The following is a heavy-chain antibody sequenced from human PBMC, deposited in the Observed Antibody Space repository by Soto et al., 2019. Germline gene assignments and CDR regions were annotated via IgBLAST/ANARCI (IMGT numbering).Heavy chain of an antibody. J-gene: IGHJ4*02. CDR2: IYYSGST. D-gene: IGHD3-10*01. CDR3: ARETPRSVTMVRGAMLTLFDY. Sequence: PSETLSLTCPVSGGSISSGGYYWSWVRQHPGKGLEWIGYIYYSGSTYYNPSLKSRVTISVDTSKNQFSLKLSSVTAADTAVYYCARETPRSVTMVRGAMLTLFDYWGQGTLVTVSS. CDR1: GGSISSGGYY. V-gene: IGHV4-31*03.